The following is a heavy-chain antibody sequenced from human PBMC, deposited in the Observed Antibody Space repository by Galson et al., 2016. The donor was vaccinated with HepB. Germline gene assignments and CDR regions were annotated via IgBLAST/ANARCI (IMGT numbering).Heavy chain of an antibody. CDR2: ISYDVGST. CDR1: GFSFGSYG. D-gene: IGHD4-17*01. V-gene: IGHV3-30*18. J-gene: IGHJ5*01. Sequence: SLRLSCAASGFSFGSYGMHWLRQAPGKGLEWLAVISYDVGSTYYGGSVKGRFTISRDNSKSTLFLQMDSLRAEDTGVYFCAKDHGDYGDYVPDSWGQGALVTVSS. CDR3: AKDHGDYGDYVPDS.